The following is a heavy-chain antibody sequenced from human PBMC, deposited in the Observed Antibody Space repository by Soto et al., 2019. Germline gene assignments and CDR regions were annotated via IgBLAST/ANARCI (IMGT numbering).Heavy chain of an antibody. J-gene: IGHJ5*02. Sequence: GASVKVSCKASGYTFTGYYMRWVRQAPGQGLEWMGWINPNSGGTNYAQKFQGWVTMTRDTSISTAYMELSRLRSDDTAVYYCARALSGYDFWSGYPNWFDPWGQGTLVTVSS. CDR2: INPNSGGT. CDR1: GYTFTGYY. CDR3: ARALSGYDFWSGYPNWFDP. D-gene: IGHD3-3*01. V-gene: IGHV1-2*04.